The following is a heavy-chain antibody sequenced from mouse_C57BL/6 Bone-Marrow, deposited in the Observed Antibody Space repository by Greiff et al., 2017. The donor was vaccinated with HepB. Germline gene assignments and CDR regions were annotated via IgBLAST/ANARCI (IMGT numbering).Heavy chain of an antibody. CDR2: IDPSDSYT. Sequence: QVQLQQPGAELVKPGASVKLSCKASGYTFTSYWMQWVKQRPGQGLEWIGEIDPSDSYTNYNQKFKGKATLTVDTSSSTAYMPLSSLTSEYSAVYYCARPNYYCSSFCAVGYWGKGTSDTVST. V-gene: IGHV1-50*01. CDR1: GYTFTSYW. J-gene: IGHJ4*01. CDR3: ARPNYYCSSFCAVGY. D-gene: IGHD1-1*01.